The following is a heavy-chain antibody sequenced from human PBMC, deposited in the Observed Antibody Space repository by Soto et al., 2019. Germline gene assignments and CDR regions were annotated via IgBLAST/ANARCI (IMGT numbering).Heavy chain of an antibody. V-gene: IGHV1-69*06. CDR1: GGTFSSYA. CDR2: IIPIFGTA. J-gene: IGHJ6*02. D-gene: IGHD6-6*01. CDR3: ARDKYDHSSYSIGIPDV. Sequence: ASVKVSCKASGGTFSSYAISWVRQAPGQGLEWMGGIIPIFGTANYAQKFQGRVTITADKSTSTAYMELSSLRSEDTAVYYCARDKYDHSSYSIGIPDVWGQGTTVTVFS.